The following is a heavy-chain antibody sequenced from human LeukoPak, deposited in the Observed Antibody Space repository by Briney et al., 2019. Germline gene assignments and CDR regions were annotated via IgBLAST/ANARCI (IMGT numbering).Heavy chain of an antibody. CDR2: MNPNSGNT. J-gene: IGHJ4*02. CDR1: GYTFTSYD. Sequence: GASVKVSCKASGYTFTSYDINWVRQATGQGLEWMGWMNPNSGNTGYAQKFQGRVTITRNTSISTAYMELRSLRSDDTAVYYCARDVVDIVATIQGSHDYWGQGTLVTVSS. CDR3: ARDVVDIVATIQGSHDY. D-gene: IGHD5-12*01. V-gene: IGHV1-8*03.